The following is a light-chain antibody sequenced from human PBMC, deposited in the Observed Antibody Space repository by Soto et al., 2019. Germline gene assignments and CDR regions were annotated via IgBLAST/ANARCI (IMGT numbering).Light chain of an antibody. CDR3: QQRRSWPPTIT. Sequence: EIELTQSPATLSLSPGERATLSCRASQSVSSFLVWYQQKPGQAPRLLIYDAVNRVTGIPARFSGSGSGTDFTLTISSLEPEDFAVYYCQQRRSWPPTITFGQGTRLEIK. V-gene: IGKV3-11*01. J-gene: IGKJ5*01. CDR1: QSVSSF. CDR2: DAV.